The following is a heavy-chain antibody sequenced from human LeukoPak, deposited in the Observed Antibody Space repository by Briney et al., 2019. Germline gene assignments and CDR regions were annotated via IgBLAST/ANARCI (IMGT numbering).Heavy chain of an antibody. Sequence: SETLSLTCTVSGGSISSSSYYWGWIRQPPRKGLEWIGSIYYSGSTYYNPSLKSRVTISVDTSKNQFSLKLSSVTAADTAVYYCATSYGSRSYYREPWYWGQGTLVTVSS. J-gene: IGHJ4*02. CDR1: GGSISSSSYY. D-gene: IGHD3-10*01. CDR3: ATSYGSRSYYREPWY. V-gene: IGHV4-39*01. CDR2: IYYSGST.